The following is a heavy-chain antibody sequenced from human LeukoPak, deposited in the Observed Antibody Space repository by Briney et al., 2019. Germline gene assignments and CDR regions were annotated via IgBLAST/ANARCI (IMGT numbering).Heavy chain of an antibody. V-gene: IGHV4-39*01. CDR2: FYYSGST. Sequence: PSETLSLTCTVSGGSISSSSYYWDWIRQPPGKELEWIGNFYYSGSTYYNPSLKSRITISVDTSKNQFSLKLSSVTAADTAVYYCASHHSGAIPSDAFDIWGQGTMVTVSS. CDR1: GGSISSSSYY. D-gene: IGHD5-12*01. J-gene: IGHJ3*02. CDR3: ASHHSGAIPSDAFDI.